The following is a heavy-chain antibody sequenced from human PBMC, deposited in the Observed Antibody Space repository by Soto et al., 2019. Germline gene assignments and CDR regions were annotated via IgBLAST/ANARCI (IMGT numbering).Heavy chain of an antibody. J-gene: IGHJ4*02. CDR1: GFTFISSA. Sequence: SVKVSCKASGFTFISSAVQWVRQARGQRLEWIGWIVVVSGNTNYAQKFQERVTITRDMSTSTAYMELSSLRSEDTAVYYCAADYYDTNGYYYDYWGQGTLVTVSS. CDR3: AADYYDTNGYYYDY. D-gene: IGHD3-22*01. CDR2: IVVVSGNT. V-gene: IGHV1-58*01.